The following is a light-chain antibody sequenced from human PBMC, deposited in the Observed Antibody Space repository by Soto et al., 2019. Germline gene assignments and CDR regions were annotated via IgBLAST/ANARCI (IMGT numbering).Light chain of an antibody. Sequence: EIVLTQSPATLSLSPGDRATLSCRASQSVSSYLAWYQQKPGQAPRLLIYDASNRATGIPARFSGSGSGTDFTLTITTLKPEDLAVYYCQQRSNWPSTFGGGTKVEIK. J-gene: IGKJ4*01. CDR2: DAS. V-gene: IGKV3-11*01. CDR1: QSVSSY. CDR3: QQRSNWPST.